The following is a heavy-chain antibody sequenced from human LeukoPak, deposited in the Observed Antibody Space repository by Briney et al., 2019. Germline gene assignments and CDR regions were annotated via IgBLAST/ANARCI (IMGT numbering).Heavy chain of an antibody. Sequence: ASVKVSCKASGYTFTGYYMHWVRQAPGQGLEWMGWINPNSGGTNYAQKFQGRVTMTRDTSISTAYMEQSRLRSDDTAVYYCARGSYYYDSSGINFDYWGQGTLVTVSS. V-gene: IGHV1-2*02. D-gene: IGHD3-22*01. CDR2: INPNSGGT. CDR1: GYTFTGYY. J-gene: IGHJ4*02. CDR3: ARGSYYYDSSGINFDY.